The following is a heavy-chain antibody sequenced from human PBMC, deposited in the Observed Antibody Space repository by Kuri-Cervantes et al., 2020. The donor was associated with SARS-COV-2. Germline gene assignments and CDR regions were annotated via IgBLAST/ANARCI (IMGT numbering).Heavy chain of an antibody. D-gene: IGHD2-15*01. Sequence: ESLKISCTVSGGSISSSSYYWGWIRQPPGKGLEWIGSMYYSGSTYYNPSLKSRVTMSVDTSKKKFSLKLSSVTAADTAVYYCVRVDCSAGTCYRRSFDYWGRGTLVTVSS. J-gene: IGHJ4*02. CDR3: VRVDCSAGTCYRRSFDY. CDR2: MYYSGST. V-gene: IGHV4-39*01. CDR1: GGSISSSSYY.